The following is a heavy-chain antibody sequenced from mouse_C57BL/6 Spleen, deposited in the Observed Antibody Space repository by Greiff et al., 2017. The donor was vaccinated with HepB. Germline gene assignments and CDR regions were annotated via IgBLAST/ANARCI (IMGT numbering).Heavy chain of an antibody. Sequence: QVQLQQPGAELVKPGASVKLSCKASGYTFTSYWMHWVKQRPGQGLEWIGMIHPNSGSTNYNEKFKSKATLTVDKSSSTAYMQLSSLTSEDSAVYYCARFITTVEGFDYWGQGTTLTVSS. V-gene: IGHV1-64*01. CDR1: GYTFTSYW. D-gene: IGHD1-1*01. CDR2: IHPNSGST. J-gene: IGHJ2*01. CDR3: ARFITTVEGFDY.